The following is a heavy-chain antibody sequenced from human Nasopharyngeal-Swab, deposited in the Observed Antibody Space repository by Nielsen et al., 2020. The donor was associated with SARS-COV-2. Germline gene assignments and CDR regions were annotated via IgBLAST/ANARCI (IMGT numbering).Heavy chain of an antibody. CDR1: GFTFSTSD. CDR3: ARGGALYCGGDCYSKNPNYGMDV. Sequence: GESLKISCAASGFTFSTSDMHWDRLVTGKGLEWVSALGTTVDTYYGGSVKGRFTTSRQDAKNSLYLQMNSLRAGDTAVYYCARGGALYCGGDCYSKNPNYGMDVWGQGTTVIVSS. CDR2: LGTTVDT. D-gene: IGHD2-21*02. V-gene: IGHV3-13*01. J-gene: IGHJ6*02.